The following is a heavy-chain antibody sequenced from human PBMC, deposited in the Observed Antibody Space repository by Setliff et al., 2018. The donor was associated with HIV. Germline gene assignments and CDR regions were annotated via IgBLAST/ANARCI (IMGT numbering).Heavy chain of an antibody. V-gene: IGHV4-39*02. Sequence: PSETLSLTCSVSGDSMSSGSYFWGWIRQTPGKGLEWIGNIYYTGFAYYNPSLKSRVTISLDTSKTHFYLNLTSVTDADTAVYFCAREGRGDPAVATTRIDYWGQGKLLTVSS. CDR3: AREGRGDPAVATTRIDY. J-gene: IGHJ4*02. CDR2: IYYTGFA. CDR1: GDSMSSGSYF. D-gene: IGHD1-1*01.